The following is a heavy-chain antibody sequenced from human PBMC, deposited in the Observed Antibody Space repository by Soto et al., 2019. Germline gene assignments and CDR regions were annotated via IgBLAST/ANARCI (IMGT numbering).Heavy chain of an antibody. CDR2: INPNSGGT. J-gene: IGHJ4*02. Sequence: GSVKVCYKTSGYAFTGYYMHLVREAPGQGVEWMGWINPNSGGTNYAEKFQGRVTMTRDTSISTAYMELSRLRSDDTAVYYCASWGSYYDFWSGYVGYYFDYWGQGTLVTVSS. D-gene: IGHD3-3*01. V-gene: IGHV1-2*02. CDR3: ASWGSYYDFWSGYVGYYFDY. CDR1: GYAFTGYY.